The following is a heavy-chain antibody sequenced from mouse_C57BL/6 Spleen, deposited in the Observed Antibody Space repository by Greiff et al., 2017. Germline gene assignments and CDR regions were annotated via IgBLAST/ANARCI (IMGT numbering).Heavy chain of an antibody. D-gene: IGHD2-12*01. Sequence: QVQLQQSGAELVRPGASVTLSCKASGYTFTDYEMHWVKQTPVHGLEWIGAIDPGTGGTAYNQKFKGKAILTADKSSSTAYMELRSLTSEDSAVYYFTREGPRGGDSYYTDYWGQGTTLTVSS. V-gene: IGHV1-15*01. J-gene: IGHJ2*01. CDR2: IDPGTGGT. CDR3: TREGPRGGDSYYTDY. CDR1: GYTFTDYE.